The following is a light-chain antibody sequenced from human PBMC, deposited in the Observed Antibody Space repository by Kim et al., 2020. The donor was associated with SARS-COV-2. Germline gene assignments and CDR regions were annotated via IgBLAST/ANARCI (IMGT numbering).Light chain of an antibody. CDR1: SSDVGGYNY. Sequence: GQSITISCTGTSSDVGGYNYVSWYQQHPGKARKLMIYDVSNRPSGVSNRFSGSKSGNTASLTISGLQAEDEADYYCSSYTSSSTWVFGGGTQLTVL. CDR3: SSYTSSSTWV. J-gene: IGLJ3*02. CDR2: DVS. V-gene: IGLV2-14*03.